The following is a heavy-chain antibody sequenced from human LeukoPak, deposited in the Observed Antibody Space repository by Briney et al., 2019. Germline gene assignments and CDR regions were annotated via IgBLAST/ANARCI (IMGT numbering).Heavy chain of an antibody. CDR2: IYYSGST. CDR3: AGVRSSSWYGIDY. J-gene: IGHJ4*02. V-gene: IGHV4-59*01. CDR1: GGSISSYY. Sequence: SETLSLTCTVSGGSISSYYWSWIRQPPGKVLEWIGYIYYSGSTNYNPSLKSRVTISVDTSKNQFSLKLSSVTAADTAVYYCAGVRSSSWYGIDYWGQGTLVTVSS. D-gene: IGHD6-13*01.